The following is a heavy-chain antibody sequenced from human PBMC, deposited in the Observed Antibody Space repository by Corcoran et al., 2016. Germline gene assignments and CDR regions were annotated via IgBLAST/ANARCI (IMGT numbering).Heavy chain of an antibody. Sequence: QLQLQESGPGLVKPSETLSLTCTVSGGSISSSSYYWGWIRQPPGKGLEWIGSIYYSGSTYYNPALKSRVTISVDTSKNQCSLKLSSVTAADTAGYDGAREWDYYDSSGYLDAFDIWGQGTLVTVSS. CDR1: GGSISSSSYY. D-gene: IGHD3-22*01. CDR3: AREWDYYDSSGYLDAFDI. V-gene: IGHV4-39*01. CDR2: IYYSGST. J-gene: IGHJ3*02.